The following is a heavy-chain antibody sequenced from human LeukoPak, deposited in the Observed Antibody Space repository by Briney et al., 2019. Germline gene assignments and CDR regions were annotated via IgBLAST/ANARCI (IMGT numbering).Heavy chain of an antibody. CDR2: ISSSSSYI. Sequence: GGSLRLSCAASGFTFSSYSMNWVRQAPGKGLEWVSSISSSSSYIYYADSVKGRFTISRDNAKNSLYLQMNSLRAEDTAVYYCARDEGNYYDSSGSLYFQHWGQGTLVTVSS. D-gene: IGHD3-22*01. CDR1: GFTFSSYS. J-gene: IGHJ1*01. V-gene: IGHV3-21*01. CDR3: ARDEGNYYDSSGSLYFQH.